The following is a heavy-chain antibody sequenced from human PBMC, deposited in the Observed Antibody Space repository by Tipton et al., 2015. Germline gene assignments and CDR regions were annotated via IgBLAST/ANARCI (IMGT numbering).Heavy chain of an antibody. Sequence: VQLVQSGGGLVQPGGSLRLSCAASGFTFRSYAMSWVRQAPGKGLEWVATISGSGGSTFYPDSVQGRFTISRDNSKNTLYLQMNSLTAEDTAVYYCASHFYSNYAEYFQHWGQGTLVTVSS. CDR3: ASHFYSNYAEYFQH. CDR1: GFTFRSYA. J-gene: IGHJ1*01. CDR2: ISGSGGST. D-gene: IGHD4-11*01. V-gene: IGHV3-23*04.